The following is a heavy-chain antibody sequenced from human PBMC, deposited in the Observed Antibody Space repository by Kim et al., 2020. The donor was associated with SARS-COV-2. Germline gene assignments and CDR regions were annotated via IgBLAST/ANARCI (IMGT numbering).Heavy chain of an antibody. CDR3: ARVDYYDSSGYYYNWFDP. CDR2: IYYSGST. CDR1: GGSISSSSYY. J-gene: IGHJ5*02. D-gene: IGHD3-22*01. Sequence: SETLSLTCTVSGGSISSSSYYWGWIRQPPGKGLEWIGSIYYSGSTYYNPSLKSRVTISVDTSKNQFSLKLSSVTAADTAVYYCARVDYYDSSGYYYNWFDPWGQGTLVTVSS. V-gene: IGHV4-39*07.